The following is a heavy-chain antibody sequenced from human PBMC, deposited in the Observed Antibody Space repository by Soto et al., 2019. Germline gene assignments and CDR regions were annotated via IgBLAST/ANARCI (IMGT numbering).Heavy chain of an antibody. D-gene: IGHD5-12*01. V-gene: IGHV3-23*01. CDR2: ISGRGGDT. J-gene: IGHJ4*02. CDR1: GFTFSTYA. Sequence: EVQLLESGGGLVQPGGSLRLSCAASGFTFSTYAMNWVRQAPGKGLEWVSVISGRGGDTYYADSVKGRFTISRDNSNNTLYVQMNSLRVEDTAVYYCVKDREVATTRTVHFDYWGQGTLVTVSS. CDR3: VKDREVATTRTVHFDY.